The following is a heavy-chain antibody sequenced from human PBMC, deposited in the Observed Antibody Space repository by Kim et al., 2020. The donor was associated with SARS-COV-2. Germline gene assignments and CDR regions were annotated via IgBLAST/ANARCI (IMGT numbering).Heavy chain of an antibody. J-gene: IGHJ4*01. D-gene: IGHD6-19*01. Sequence: YADSVRGRFTISRNNANNSLYMQMNRLRAEDTAIYYCARDWAFDSGSHFDYWGQGTPVTVSS. V-gene: IGHV3-11*01. CDR3: ARDWAFDSGSHFDY.